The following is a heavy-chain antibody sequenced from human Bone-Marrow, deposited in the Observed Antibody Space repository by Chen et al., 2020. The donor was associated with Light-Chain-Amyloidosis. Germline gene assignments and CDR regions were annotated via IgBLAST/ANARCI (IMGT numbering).Heavy chain of an antibody. J-gene: IGHJ4*02. CDR2: LHPLSGDP. D-gene: IGHD3-3*01. CDR3: VRVALTIFGPQRG. V-gene: IGHV1-2*02. Sequence: QVHLVQSAAEVKKPGASVRVSCKTSGYTFTASYMHWVRQAPGQGLEWMGWLHPLSGDPHPAQKFQGRVPMTRDKSIGTVYMHLIRLISDDTAVYYCVRVALTIFGPQRGWGQGTLVTLSS. CDR1: GYTFTASY.